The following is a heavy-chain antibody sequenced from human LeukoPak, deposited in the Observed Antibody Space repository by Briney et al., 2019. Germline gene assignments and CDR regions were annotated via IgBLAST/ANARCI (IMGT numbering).Heavy chain of an antibody. CDR1: GSSISSDYY. CDR2: IKHRGRS. CDR3: ARAYTRGFDY. J-gene: IGHJ4*02. D-gene: IGHD2-2*02. Sequence: SETLSLTCSVSGSSISSDYYWGWVRQPPGKGLEWIGSIKHRGRSYYNPSLKSRVTISVDTSKNQFSLQLSSVTAADTAVYYCARAYTRGFDYWGQGTLVTVSS. V-gene: IGHV4-38-2*02.